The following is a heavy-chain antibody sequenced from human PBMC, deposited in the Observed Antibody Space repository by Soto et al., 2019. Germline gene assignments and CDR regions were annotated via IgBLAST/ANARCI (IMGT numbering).Heavy chain of an antibody. V-gene: IGHV3-23*01. CDR2: ISGSGGST. J-gene: IGHJ6*04. D-gene: IGHD2-2*01. CDR1: GFTFSSYA. Sequence: GGSLRLSCVASGFTFSSYAMSWVRQAPGKGLEWVSAISGSGGSTYYADSVKGRFTISRDNSKNTLYLRMNSLRAEDTAVYFCARPHCSSDSCLNPLDTWGKGTRVIASS. CDR3: ARPHCSSDSCLNPLDT.